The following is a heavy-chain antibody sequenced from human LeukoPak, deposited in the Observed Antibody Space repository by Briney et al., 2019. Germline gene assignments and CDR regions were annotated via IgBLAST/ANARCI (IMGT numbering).Heavy chain of an antibody. J-gene: IGHJ4*02. V-gene: IGHV3-66*01. CDR3: AKDYIEDTYWAPIDY. Sequence: GGSLSLSCAVSGFTVSNNYMNWVRQSTGKGLEWVSDIYSGGGTYYADSVKGRFTISRDNSKNTLYLQMNSLRAEDTAVYYCAKDYIEDTYWAPIDYWGQGTLVTVSS. D-gene: IGHD5-12*01. CDR1: GFTVSNNY. CDR2: IYSGGGT.